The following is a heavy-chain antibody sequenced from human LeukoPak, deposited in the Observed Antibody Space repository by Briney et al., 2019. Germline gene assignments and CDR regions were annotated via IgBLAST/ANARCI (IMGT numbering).Heavy chain of an antibody. J-gene: IGHJ6*02. Sequence: SSLRFSCKASGGTFTSYAFSWVRRAPGQGLEWMGRIISLIGVTDSAHKFRDRVTITADKSTSTAYMELTSLRSEDTAVYYCATYNVDNYDTSDGMDVWGQGTSVTVSS. CDR1: GGTFTSYA. CDR2: IISLIGVT. D-gene: IGHD3-22*01. V-gene: IGHV1-69*04. CDR3: ATYNVDNYDTSDGMDV.